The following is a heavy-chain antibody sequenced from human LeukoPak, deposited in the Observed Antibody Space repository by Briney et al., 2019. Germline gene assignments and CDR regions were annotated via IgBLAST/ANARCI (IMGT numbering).Heavy chain of an antibody. J-gene: IGHJ4*02. V-gene: IGHV3-11*01. CDR1: GFTFSDYY. Sequence: PGGSLRLSCAASGFTFSDYYMSWIRQAPGKGLEWVSYISSSGSTIYYADSVKGRFTISRDNAKNSLYLQMNSLRAEDTAVYYCRYYDFWSGYQFEVDYWGQGTLVTVSS. CDR2: ISSSGSTI. D-gene: IGHD3-3*01. CDR3: RYYDFWSGYQFEVDY.